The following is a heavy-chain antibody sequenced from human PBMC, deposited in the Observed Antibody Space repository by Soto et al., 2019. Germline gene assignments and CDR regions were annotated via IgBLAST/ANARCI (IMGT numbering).Heavy chain of an antibody. CDR3: ARSGYYYGSGSYLNWFDP. Sequence: PSETLSLTCAVYGGSFSGYYWSWIRQPPGKGLEWIGEINHSGSTNYNPSLKSRVTISVDTSKNQFSLKLSSVTAADTAVYYCARSGYYYGSGSYLNWFDPWGQGTLVTVSS. D-gene: IGHD3-10*01. CDR2: INHSGST. CDR1: GGSFSGYY. V-gene: IGHV4-34*01. J-gene: IGHJ5*02.